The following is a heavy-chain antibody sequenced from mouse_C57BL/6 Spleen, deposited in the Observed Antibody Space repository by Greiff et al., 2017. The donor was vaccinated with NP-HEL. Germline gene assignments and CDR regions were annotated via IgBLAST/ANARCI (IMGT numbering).Heavy chain of an antibody. CDR3: SRSPHYDDGAWFAY. J-gene: IGHJ3*01. D-gene: IGHD2-4*01. CDR1: GYTFTSYW. Sequence: QVQLQQPGAELVKPGASVKMSCKASGYTFTSYWITWVKQRPGQGLEWIGDIYPGSGSTNYNEKFKSKATLTVDTSSSTAYMQLRSLTSEDSAIYYYSRSPHYDDGAWFAYWGQGTLVTVSA. CDR2: IYPGSGST. V-gene: IGHV1-55*01.